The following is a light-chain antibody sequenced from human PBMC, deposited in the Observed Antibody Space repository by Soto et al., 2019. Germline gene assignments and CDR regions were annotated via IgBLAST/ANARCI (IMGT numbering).Light chain of an antibody. Sequence: EIVLTKSPGTLSLFPGERATLSCRATQSVNSDYLAWYQQKPGQAPRLLIYIAARRATGIPDRFSGSGSGTDFTLTISRLEPEDFAVYYCQQYGTSPWTFGQGPKVEIK. J-gene: IGKJ1*01. V-gene: IGKV3-20*01. CDR2: IAA. CDR1: QSVNSDY. CDR3: QQYGTSPWT.